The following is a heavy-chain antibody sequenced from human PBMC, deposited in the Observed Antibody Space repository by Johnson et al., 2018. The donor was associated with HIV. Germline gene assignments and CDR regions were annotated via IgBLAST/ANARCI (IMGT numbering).Heavy chain of an antibody. D-gene: IGHD6-13*01. CDR2: ISSTASTI. V-gene: IGHV3-11*04. Sequence: QVQLVESGGGLGKPGGSLRLSCAASGFTFTDYYMSWLRQAPGKGLEWVSYISSTASTIYYADSVQGRFTISRDNSKNTLYLQMNSLRAEDTAVYYCARGGSSSWYGSKYYAFYIWGQGTMVTVSS. CDR1: GFTFTDYY. J-gene: IGHJ3*02. CDR3: ARGGSSSWYGSKYYAFYI.